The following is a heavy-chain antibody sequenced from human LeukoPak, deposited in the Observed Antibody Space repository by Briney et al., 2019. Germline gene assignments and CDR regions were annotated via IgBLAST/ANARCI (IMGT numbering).Heavy chain of an antibody. CDR1: GGSISSGGYY. CDR2: IYYSGST. V-gene: IGHV4-31*03. D-gene: IGHD3-22*01. Sequence: SQTLSLTCTVSGGSISSGGYYWSWIRQHPGKGLEWIGYIYYSGSTYYNPSLKSRVTISVDTSKNQFSLKLSSVTAADTAVYYCARSPLIDSSGAFDIWGQGTMVTVSS. CDR3: ARSPLIDSSGAFDI. J-gene: IGHJ3*02.